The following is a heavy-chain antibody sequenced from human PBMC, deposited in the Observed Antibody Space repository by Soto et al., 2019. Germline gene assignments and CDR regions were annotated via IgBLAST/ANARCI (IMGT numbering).Heavy chain of an antibody. J-gene: IGHJ4*02. CDR2: ISSSSSDT. CDR3: ARRRPTGYYNY. V-gene: IGHV3-11*05. Sequence: QVQLVESGGDLVKPGGSLRLSCAASGFPFSDYYMSWIRQAPGKGLEWVSSISSSSSDTNYAQSVKGRFTISRDNAKNSLHLQRNSQRAEDTAVYYCARRRPTGYYNYWGQGTLVTVSA. D-gene: IGHD3-9*01. CDR1: GFPFSDYY.